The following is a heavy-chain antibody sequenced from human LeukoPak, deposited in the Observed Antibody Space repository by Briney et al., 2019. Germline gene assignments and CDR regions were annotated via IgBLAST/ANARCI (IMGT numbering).Heavy chain of an antibody. Sequence: SETLSLTCTVSGGSISSYYWSWIRQPPGKGLEWIGYIYSSGSTNCNPSLKGRATLSVDTSKNQFSLRLTSITPADTAVYYCARYYCPRGSCYHFDYWGQGTLVTVSS. CDR3: ARYYCPRGSCYHFDY. CDR2: IYSSGST. J-gene: IGHJ4*02. V-gene: IGHV4-59*01. CDR1: GGSISSYY. D-gene: IGHD2-8*01.